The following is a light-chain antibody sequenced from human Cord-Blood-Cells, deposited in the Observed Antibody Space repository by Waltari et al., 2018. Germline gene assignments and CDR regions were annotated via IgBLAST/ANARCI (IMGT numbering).Light chain of an antibody. Sequence: QSALTQPASVSGSPGPSITISCTGTSSHVGGYNYVSWYQQHPGKAPKLMIYDVSNRPSGVSNRFSGSKSGNTASLTISGLQAEDEADYYCSSYTSSSWVFGGGTKLTVL. J-gene: IGLJ3*02. CDR3: SSYTSSSWV. CDR2: DVS. CDR1: SSHVGGYNY. V-gene: IGLV2-14*01.